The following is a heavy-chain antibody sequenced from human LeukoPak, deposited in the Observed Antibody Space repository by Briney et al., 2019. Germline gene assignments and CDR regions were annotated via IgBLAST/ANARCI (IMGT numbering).Heavy chain of an antibody. CDR1: GGSISSYY. Sequence: SETLSLTCTVSGGSISSYYWSWIRQPPGKGLEWMGYIYYSGSTNYDPYLKRRVTISVDTSKNQFSLKLSSVTAADTAVYYCARTTTMIRGVIIDFYYWGQGTLVTVSS. V-gene: IGHV4-59*01. J-gene: IGHJ4*02. CDR3: ARTTTMIRGVIIDFYY. CDR2: IYYSGST. D-gene: IGHD3-10*01.